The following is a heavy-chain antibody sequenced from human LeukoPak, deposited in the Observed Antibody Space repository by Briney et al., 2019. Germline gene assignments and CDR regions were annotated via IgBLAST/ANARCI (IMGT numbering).Heavy chain of an antibody. CDR2: INHSGST. D-gene: IGHD2-2*01. J-gene: IGHJ4*02. V-gene: IGHV4-34*01. CDR3: ARGLPAAMILGFDY. Sequence: SETLSLTCAVYGGSFSGYYWSWIRQPPGKGLEWIGEINHSGSTNYNPSLKSRVTISVDTSKNQFSLKLSSVTAADTAVYYCARGLPAAMILGFDYWGQGTLVTVSS. CDR1: GGSFSGYY.